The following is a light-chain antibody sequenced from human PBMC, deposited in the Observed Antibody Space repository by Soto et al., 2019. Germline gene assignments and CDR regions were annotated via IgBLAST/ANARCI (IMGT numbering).Light chain of an antibody. V-gene: IGKV3-20*01. CDR2: GAS. CDR1: QRVTNNY. Sequence: EVVLTQSPGTLSLSPGEGATLSCRASQRVTNNYLAWYQQKPGHPPKLLIYGASSRATGIPDRFSGSGPGTDFTLTISKMELEDFAVYFCHQYGSSPRTFGQGTKVDIK. CDR3: HQYGSSPRT. J-gene: IGKJ1*01.